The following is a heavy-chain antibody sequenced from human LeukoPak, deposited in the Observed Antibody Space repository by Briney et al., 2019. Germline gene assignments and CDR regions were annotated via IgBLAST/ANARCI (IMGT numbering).Heavy chain of an antibody. V-gene: IGHV4-34*01. J-gene: IGHJ6*02. Sequence: SETLSLTCAVYGGSFSGYYWSWIRQPPGKGLEWIGEINHSGSTNYNPSLKSRVTISVDTSKNQFSLKLSSVAAADTAVYYCERGGDIVVVPAANSPSDRYGMDVWGQGTTVTVSS. CDR1: GGSFSGYY. CDR3: ERGGDIVVVPAANSPSDRYGMDV. CDR2: INHSGST. D-gene: IGHD2-2*01.